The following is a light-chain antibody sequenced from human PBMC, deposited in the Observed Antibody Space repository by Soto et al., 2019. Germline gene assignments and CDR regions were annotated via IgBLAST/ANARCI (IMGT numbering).Light chain of an antibody. Sequence: EIVLTQSPGTLSVSPGERATLSCRASQSVSSSYLAWYQQKRGQAPRLLIYGASSRATGIPDRFSGRGSGTDCTLTITRLEPEDCAVYYCQQDRRSSITFGQGTRLEIK. CDR3: QQDRRSSIT. CDR1: QSVSSSY. CDR2: GAS. J-gene: IGKJ5*01. V-gene: IGKV3-20*01.